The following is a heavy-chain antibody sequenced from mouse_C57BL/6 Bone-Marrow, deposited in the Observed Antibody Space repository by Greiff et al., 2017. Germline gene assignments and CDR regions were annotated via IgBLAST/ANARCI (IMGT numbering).Heavy chain of an antibody. CDR3: ASDYYGSSFQYYFDY. J-gene: IGHJ2*01. D-gene: IGHD1-1*01. CDR2: IYPGSGST. Sequence: QVQLQQPGAELVQPGASVQMSCKASGYTFTSYWITWVKQRPGPGLEWIGDIYPGSGSTNYNEQFKSKATLTVDRSSSTAYMQLSGLTSEDSAVYYCASDYYGSSFQYYFDYRGQGTTLTVS. V-gene: IGHV1-55*01. CDR1: GYTFTSYW.